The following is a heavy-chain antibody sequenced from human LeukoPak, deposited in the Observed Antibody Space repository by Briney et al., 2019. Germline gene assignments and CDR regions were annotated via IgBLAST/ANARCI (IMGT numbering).Heavy chain of an antibody. CDR1: GGSISSGGYS. CDR3: ARTFSGSSPLIRY. J-gene: IGHJ4*02. D-gene: IGHD6-19*01. V-gene: IGHV4-30-2*01. CDR2: IYHSGST. Sequence: SQTLSLTCAVSGGSISSGGYSWSWIRQPPGKGLEWIGYIYHSGSTYYNPSLKSRVTISVDRSKNQFSLKLSSVTAADTAVYYCARTFSGSSPLIRYWGRGTLVTVSS.